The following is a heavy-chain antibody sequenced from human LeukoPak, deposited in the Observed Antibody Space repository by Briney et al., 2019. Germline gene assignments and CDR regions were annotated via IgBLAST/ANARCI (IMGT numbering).Heavy chain of an antibody. CDR2: IYHSGST. CDR3: ARAPFGDKTYYFDY. D-gene: IGHD4-17*01. V-gene: IGHV4-30-2*02. Sequence: SETLSLTCAVSGGSISSGGYSWSWIRQPPGKGLEWIGYIYHSGSTYYNPSLKSRVTISVDTSKNQFSLKLSSVTAADTAVYYCARAPFGDKTYYFDYWGQGTLVTVSS. J-gene: IGHJ4*02. CDR1: GGSISSGGYS.